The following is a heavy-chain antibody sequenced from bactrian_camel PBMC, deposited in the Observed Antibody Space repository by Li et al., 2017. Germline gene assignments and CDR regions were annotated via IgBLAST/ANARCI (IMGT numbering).Heavy chain of an antibody. D-gene: IGHD3*01. CDR2: ISGGTT. CDR1: GFPFGSYD. J-gene: IGHJ7*01. V-gene: IGHV3S40*01. Sequence: VQLVESGGGSVQAGGSLRLSCAASGFPFGSYDITWVRQAPGKGFEWVSSISGGTTYYADSVKGRFAISRDNAKNTLYLQMNSLKPEDTAMYYCAATTNPWVCRRLREADINYWGKGTQVTVS.